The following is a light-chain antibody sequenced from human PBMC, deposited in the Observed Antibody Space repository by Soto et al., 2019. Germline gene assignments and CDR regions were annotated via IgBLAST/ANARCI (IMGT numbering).Light chain of an antibody. CDR2: DGS. J-gene: IGLJ2*01. Sequence: QSALTQPASVSGSPGQSITISCTGTSSDVGSYNLVSWYQQHPGKAPKLMIYDGSKRPSGVYNRFSGSKSGNTAAMTISGLQAEDIADYYCCAYAGSSPVVFGGGTKLTVL. CDR1: SSDVGSYNL. V-gene: IGLV2-23*01. CDR3: CAYAGSSPVV.